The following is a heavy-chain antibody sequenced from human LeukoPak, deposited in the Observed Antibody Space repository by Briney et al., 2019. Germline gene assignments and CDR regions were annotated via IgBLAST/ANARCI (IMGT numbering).Heavy chain of an antibody. CDR3: ARSFGESYFDY. CDR2: ISYSGNT. D-gene: IGHD3-10*01. V-gene: IGHV4-31*03. Sequence: SETLSLTCTVSGGSITSGGYYWSWLRQHPGKGLEWIGYISYSGNTYYNPSLKSRLTISVDTSKNQFSLKLSSVTAADTAVYYCARSFGESYFDYWGQGILVTVSS. J-gene: IGHJ4*02. CDR1: GGSITSGGYY.